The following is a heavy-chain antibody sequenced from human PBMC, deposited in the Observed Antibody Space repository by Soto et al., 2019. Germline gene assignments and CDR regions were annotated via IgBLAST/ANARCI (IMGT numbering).Heavy chain of an antibody. Sequence: SETLSLTCTVSGGSISSYYWSWIRQPPGKGLEWIAYIYYGGSTNYNPSLKSRVAISGDTSKNQFSLKLSSVTAADTAVYYCARTVIGGFDYWGQGILVTVSS. CDR2: IYYGGST. V-gene: IGHV4-59*01. CDR1: GGSISSYY. CDR3: ARTVIGGFDY. J-gene: IGHJ4*02. D-gene: IGHD3-16*02.